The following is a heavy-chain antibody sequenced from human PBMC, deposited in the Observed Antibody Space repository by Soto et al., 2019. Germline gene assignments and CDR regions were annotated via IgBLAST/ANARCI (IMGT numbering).Heavy chain of an antibody. CDR3: ARHYSSSSRNWFDP. Sequence: SETLSLTCSVSGGSINSSSYIWGGVRQPPGKGLEWIGSIYYSGSTYYNPSLRRRVTISVDTSKNQFSLKLSSVTAADTAVFYCARHYSSSSRNWFDPWGQGTLVTVSS. CDR1: GGSINSSSYI. J-gene: IGHJ5*02. D-gene: IGHD6-13*01. CDR2: IYYSGST. V-gene: IGHV4-39*01.